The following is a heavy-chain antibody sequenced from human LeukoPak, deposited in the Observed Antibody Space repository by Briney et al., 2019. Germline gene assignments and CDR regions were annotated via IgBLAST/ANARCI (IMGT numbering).Heavy chain of an antibody. CDR2: INPNSGGT. CDR1: GYTFTGYY. V-gene: IGHV1-2*02. J-gene: IGHJ4*02. Sequence: ASVKVSCKASGYTFTGYYMHWVRQAPGQGLEWMGWINPNSGGTNYAQKFQGRVTMTRDTSISTAYMELSSLRSEDTAVYYCAREQAVASLWSFDYWGQGTLVTVSS. D-gene: IGHD2-21*01. CDR3: AREQAVASLWSFDY.